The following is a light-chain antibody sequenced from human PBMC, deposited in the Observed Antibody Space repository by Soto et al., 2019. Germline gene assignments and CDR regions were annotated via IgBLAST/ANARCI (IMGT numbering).Light chain of an antibody. CDR2: GAS. CDR3: QRYDSLRT. CDR1: QSVRSNF. Sequence: EIVLTQSPGTLSLSPGETATLSCRASQSVRSNFLAWYQQKPGQAPRLLIYGASNRATGIPDRFSGSGSGTDFTLTITRLEAEDFAMYYCQRYDSLRTFGQGTKVDI. J-gene: IGKJ1*01. V-gene: IGKV3-20*01.